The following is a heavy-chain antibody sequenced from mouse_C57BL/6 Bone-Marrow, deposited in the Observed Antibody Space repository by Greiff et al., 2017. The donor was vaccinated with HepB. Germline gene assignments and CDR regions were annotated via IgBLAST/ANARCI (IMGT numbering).Heavy chain of an antibody. CDR1: GFSLTSYG. V-gene: IGHV2-6-1*01. J-gene: IGHJ3*01. Sequence: VKLKESGPGLVAPSQSLSITCTVSGFSLTSYGVHWVRQPPGKGLEWLVVIWSDGSTTYNSALKSRLSISKDNSKSQVFLKMNSLQTDDTAMYYCARHYYVSSYWFAYWGQVTPSTVSA. CDR2: IWSDGST. D-gene: IGHD1-1*01. CDR3: ARHYYVSSYWFAY.